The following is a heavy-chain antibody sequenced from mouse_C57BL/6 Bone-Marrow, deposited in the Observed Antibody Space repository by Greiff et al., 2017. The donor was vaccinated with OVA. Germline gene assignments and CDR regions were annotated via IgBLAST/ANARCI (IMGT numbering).Heavy chain of an antibody. D-gene: IGHD1-1*01. J-gene: IGHJ1*03. Sequence: VQLQQSGPVLVKPGASVKMSCKASGYTFTDYYMNWVKQSHGKSLEWIGVINAYNGGTSYNYKFKGKATLTVENASSTAYIELNSLTSQDSAVYYCARKALLLRYPDCYFDVWGTGTTVTVSS. CDR3: ARKALLLRYPDCYFDV. CDR2: INAYNGGT. CDR1: GYTFTDYY. V-gene: IGHV1-19*01.